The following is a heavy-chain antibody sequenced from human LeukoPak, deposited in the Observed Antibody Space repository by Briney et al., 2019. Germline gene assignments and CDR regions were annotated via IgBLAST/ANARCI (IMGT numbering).Heavy chain of an antibody. CDR2: ISYDGRNK. V-gene: IGHV3-30*18. Sequence: PGGSLRLSCAASGFTFSSYGMHWVRQAPGEGLEWVAVISYDGRNKYNADSVKGRFTISRDNSKNTLYLQMNSLRTEDTAVYYCAKDEAKQTNSYFYGMDVWGQGTTVTVSS. CDR1: GFTFSSYG. CDR3: AKDEAKQTNSYFYGMDV. D-gene: IGHD4-11*01. J-gene: IGHJ6*02.